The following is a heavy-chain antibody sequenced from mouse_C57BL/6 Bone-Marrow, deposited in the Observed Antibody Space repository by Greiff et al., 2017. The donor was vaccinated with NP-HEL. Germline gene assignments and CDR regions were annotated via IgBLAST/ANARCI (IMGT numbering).Heavy chain of an antibody. CDR2: IDPSDSYT. J-gene: IGHJ3*01. Sequence: QVQLQQPGAELVRPGTSVTLSCKASGYTFTSYWMHWVKQRPGQGLEWIGVIDPSDSYTNYNQKFKGKATLTVDTSSSTAYMQLSSLTSEDSAVYYCAREGGSWFAYWGQGTLVTVSA. CDR3: AREGGSWFAY. CDR1: GYTFTSYW. V-gene: IGHV1-59*01.